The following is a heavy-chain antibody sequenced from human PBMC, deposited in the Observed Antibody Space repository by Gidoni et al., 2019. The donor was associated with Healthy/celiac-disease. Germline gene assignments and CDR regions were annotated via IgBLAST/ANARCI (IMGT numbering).Heavy chain of an antibody. CDR1: GGVVGSGSYY. CDR2: IYYSGST. V-gene: IGHV4-61*01. J-gene: IGHJ4*02. Sequence: QVKLQESGPGLVKPAETLSRTCTVPGGVVGSGSYYWSWIRQPPGKGLEWIGYIYYSGSTNYNPSLKSRVTISVDTSKNQFSLKLSSVTAADTAVYYCAREHSVQAVADYWGQGTLVTVSS. D-gene: IGHD6-19*01. CDR3: AREHSVQAVADY.